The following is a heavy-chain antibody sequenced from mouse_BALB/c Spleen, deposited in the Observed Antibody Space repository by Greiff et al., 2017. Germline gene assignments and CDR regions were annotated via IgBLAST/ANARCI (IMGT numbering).Heavy chain of an antibody. CDR1: GYAFTRYW. Sequence: EVKLVESGAGLVQPGGSLKLSCAASGYAFTRYWMRWVRQAPGKGLEWIGEINPYSSTTNYTPSLKDKFIISRDNAENTLYLQLSNVRSEDTADYYGANPDSGYPPDSSAMDYWGQGTSVTVSS. V-gene: IGHV4-1*02. CDR3: ANPDSGYPPDSSAMDY. J-gene: IGHJ4*01. D-gene: IGHD2-2*01. CDR2: INPYSSTT.